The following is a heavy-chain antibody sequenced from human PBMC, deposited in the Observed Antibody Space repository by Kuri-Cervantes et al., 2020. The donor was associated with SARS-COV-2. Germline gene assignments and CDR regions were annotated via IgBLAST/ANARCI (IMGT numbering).Heavy chain of an antibody. V-gene: IGHV4-34*01. CDR2: INHSGST. Sequence: SQTLALTCAVYGGSFGGYYWSWIRQPPGKGLEWIGEINHSGSTNYNPSLKSRVTISVDTSKNQFSLKLSSVTAADTAVYYCVKEDAVWNYYYYGMDVWGKGTAVTVSS. CDR1: GGSFGGYY. D-gene: IGHD2-8*01. CDR3: VKEDAVWNYYYYGMDV. J-gene: IGHJ6*04.